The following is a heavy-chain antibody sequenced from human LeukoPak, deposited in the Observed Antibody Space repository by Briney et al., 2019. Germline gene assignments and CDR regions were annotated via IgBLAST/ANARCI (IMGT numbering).Heavy chain of an antibody. D-gene: IGHD3-22*01. J-gene: IGHJ6*02. CDR1: GDSVSSNSAA. Sequence: SQTLSLTCAISGDSVSSNSAAWNWIRQSPSRGLEWLGRTYYRSKWYNDYAVSVKSRITINPDTSKNQFSLQLNSVTPEDTAVYYCARVPHSSGYMSYYYYGMDVWGQGTTVTVSS. CDR3: ARVPHSSGYMSYYYYGMDV. CDR2: TYYRSKWYN. V-gene: IGHV6-1*01.